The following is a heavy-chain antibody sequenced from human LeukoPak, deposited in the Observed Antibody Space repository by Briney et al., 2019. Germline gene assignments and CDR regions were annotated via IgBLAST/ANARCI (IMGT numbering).Heavy chain of an antibody. J-gene: IGHJ4*02. CDR3: ATETNGRHYDY. V-gene: IGHV3-21*06. CDR2: IGPTGSDR. D-gene: IGHD1-14*01. CDR1: GLTFSTSG. Sequence: GGSLRLSCTASGLTFSTSGFNWVRQAPGKGLEWVASIGPTGSDRYHPASIKGPFTISRDNANNFLYLQMNSLRAEDTAVYYCATETNGRHYDYWGQGTLLTVSS.